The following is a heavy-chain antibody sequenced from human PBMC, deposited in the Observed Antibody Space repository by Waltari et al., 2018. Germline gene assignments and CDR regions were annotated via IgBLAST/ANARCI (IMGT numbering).Heavy chain of an antibody. CDR2: INPNSGGT. V-gene: IGHV1-2*06. J-gene: IGHJ4*02. D-gene: IGHD6-13*01. Sequence: QVQLVQSGAEVKKPGASVKVSCKASGYTFTGYYMHWVRQAPGQGLGWRGRINPNSGGTNYAQKVQGRVTMTRDTSISTADMELSRLRSDDTAVYYCARDGPQKLYSSSWIDYWGQGTLVTVSS. CDR3: ARDGPQKLYSSSWIDY. CDR1: GYTFTGYY.